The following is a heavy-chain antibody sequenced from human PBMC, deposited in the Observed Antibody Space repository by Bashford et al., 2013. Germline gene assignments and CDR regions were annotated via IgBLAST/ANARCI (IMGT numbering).Heavy chain of an antibody. D-gene: IGHD4-23*01. Sequence: SETLSLTCTVSGGSISSYYWSWIRQPPGKGLEWIGYIYYSGSTNYNPSLKSRVTISVDTSKNQFSLKLSSVTAADTAVYYCARLDDDYGGNRDRRINWFDPWGQGTLVTVSS. CDR2: IYYSGST. CDR1: GGSISSYY. J-gene: IGHJ5*02. V-gene: IGHV4-59*01. CDR3: ARLDDDYGGNRDRRINWFDP.